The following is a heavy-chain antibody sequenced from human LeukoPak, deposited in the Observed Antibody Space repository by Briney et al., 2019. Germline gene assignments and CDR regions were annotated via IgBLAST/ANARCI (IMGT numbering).Heavy chain of an antibody. CDR3: AKDVGYCSGGSSWCYFDY. CDR1: GFTFSSYG. Sequence: PGGSLRLSCAASGFTFSSYGMHWVRQAPGKGLEWVAVISYDGSNKYYADSVKGRFTISRDNSENTLYLQMNSLRAEDTAVYYCAKDVGYCSGGSSWCYFDYWGQGTLVTVSS. D-gene: IGHD2-15*01. CDR2: ISYDGSNK. J-gene: IGHJ4*02. V-gene: IGHV3-30*18.